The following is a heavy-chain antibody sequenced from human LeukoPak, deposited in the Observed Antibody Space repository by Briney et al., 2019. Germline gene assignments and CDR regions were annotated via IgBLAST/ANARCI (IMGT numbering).Heavy chain of an antibody. J-gene: IGHJ4*02. CDR2: INPSGGNT. CDR1: GYTFSNYY. D-gene: IGHD2-2*01. V-gene: IGHV1-46*01. Sequence: GASVKVSCKASGYTFSNYYMHWVRQAPGQGLEWMGMINPSGGNTRYAQKFQDRVTVTRDTSTSTVYMELSSLRSEDTAVYYCARLGTVGYCSTTNCYYFDYWGQGTLVTVSS. CDR3: ARLGTVGYCSTTNCYYFDY.